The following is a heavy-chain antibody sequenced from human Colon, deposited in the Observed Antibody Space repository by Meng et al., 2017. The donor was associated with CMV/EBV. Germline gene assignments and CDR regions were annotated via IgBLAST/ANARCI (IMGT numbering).Heavy chain of an antibody. V-gene: IGHV3-30*04. J-gene: IGHJ4*02. CDR3: ARGKVLVTISYDY. Sequence: CAAPGFTFSSYAMHWVRQDPGKGLEWVAVISYDGSNKYYADSVKGRFTISRDNSKNTLYLQMNSLRAEDTAVYYCARGKVLVTISYDYWGQGTLVTVSS. D-gene: IGHD6-6*01. CDR1: GFTFSSYA. CDR2: ISYDGSNK.